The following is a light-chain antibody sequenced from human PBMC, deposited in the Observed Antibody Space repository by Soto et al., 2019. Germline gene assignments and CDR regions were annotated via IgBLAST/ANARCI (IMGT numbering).Light chain of an antibody. CDR2: ENK. J-gene: IGLJ3*02. CDR1: SGSIVSNY. Sequence: NFMLTQSHSVSESPGKTVTISCTRSSGSIVSNYVQWYQQRPGCAPTSVIYENKQRPSGVPNRFSGSIDSSSNSASLTISGVKTEDEAYYYCQSYDRTNQVFGGGTKLTVL. V-gene: IGLV6-57*03. CDR3: QSYDRTNQV.